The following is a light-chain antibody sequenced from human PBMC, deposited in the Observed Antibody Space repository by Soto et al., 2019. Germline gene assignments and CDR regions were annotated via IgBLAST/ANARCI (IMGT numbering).Light chain of an antibody. CDR1: SSDVGGYNY. CDR3: SSYTRSSTYV. J-gene: IGLJ1*01. CDR2: EVS. V-gene: IGLV2-8*01. Sequence: QSVLTQPPSASGSPGQSVTISCTGTSSDVGGYNYVSWYQQHPGKAPKLMSYEVSKRPSGVPDRFSGSKSGNTASLTVPGLQAEDEADYYCSSYTRSSTYVFGTGTKVTVL.